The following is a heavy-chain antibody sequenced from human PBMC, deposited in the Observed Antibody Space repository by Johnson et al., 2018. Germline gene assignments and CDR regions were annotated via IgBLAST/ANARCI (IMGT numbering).Heavy chain of an antibody. J-gene: IGHJ1*01. D-gene: IGHD2-21*02. CDR2: IRSKAYGGTT. CDR3: TKTCGGDCFDFQH. Sequence: QLVESGGGLVQPGRSLRLSCTASGFTFGDYAMSWFRQAPGKGLEWVGFIRSKAYGGTTEYAASVKGRFTISREDSKSIAYLQMNSLKTEDTAVYYCTKTCGGDCFDFQHWGQGTLVTVSS. V-gene: IGHV3-49*03. CDR1: GFTFGDYA.